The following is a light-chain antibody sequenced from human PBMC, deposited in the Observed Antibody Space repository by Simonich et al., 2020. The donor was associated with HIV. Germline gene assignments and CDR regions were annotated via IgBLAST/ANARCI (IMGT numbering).Light chain of an antibody. CDR1: SSDVGNYDL. CDR2: EGN. Sequence: QSALTQPASVSGSPGQSITISCTGTSSDVGNYDLVSWYQQHPGKAPKLMIYEGNRRASGASNRFSGSKSGNTASLTISGLQAEDEADYYCTSYTSSSTLVFGGGTKLTVL. V-gene: IGLV2-14*02. CDR3: TSYTSSSTLV. J-gene: IGLJ2*01.